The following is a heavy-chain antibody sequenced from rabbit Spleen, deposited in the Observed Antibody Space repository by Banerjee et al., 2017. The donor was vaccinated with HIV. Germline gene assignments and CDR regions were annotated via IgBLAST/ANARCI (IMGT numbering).Heavy chain of an antibody. CDR2: DDGGISGSA. CDR1: GFSFSTSYW. V-gene: IGHV1S40*01. J-gene: IGHJ4*01. CDR3: ARGVYDDYDTYYFDL. D-gene: IGHD2-1*01. Sequence: QSLEESGGDLVKPGASLRLTCTASGFSFSTSYWICWVRQAPGKGLEWIACDDGGISGSAYYASWAKGRFTISKTSSTTVTLQMTSLTAADTATYFCARGVYDDYDTYYFDLWGPGTLVTVS.